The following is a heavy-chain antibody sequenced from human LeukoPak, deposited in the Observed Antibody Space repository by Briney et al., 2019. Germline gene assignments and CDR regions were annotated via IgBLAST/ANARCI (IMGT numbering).Heavy chain of an antibody. V-gene: IGHV1-69*01. D-gene: IGHD2-2*01. J-gene: IGHJ5*02. Sequence: ASVKVSCKASGGTFSNSGISWVRQAPGQGLEWMGGIIPMSGRTHYAQKFQGRVTITADESTATAYMELSSLRSEDTAIYYCARDSYCTLTSCYPFDPWGQGTLVTVSS. CDR3: ARDSYCTLTSCYPFDP. CDR2: IIPMSGRT. CDR1: GGTFSNSG.